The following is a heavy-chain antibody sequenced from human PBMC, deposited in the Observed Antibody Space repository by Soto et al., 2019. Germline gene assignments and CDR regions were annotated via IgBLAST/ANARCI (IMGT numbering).Heavy chain of an antibody. CDR3: ARSITYFDWLLYGGYFDY. J-gene: IGHJ4*02. Sequence: PSETLSLTCTVSGGSISSSSYYWGWIRQPPGKGLEWIGSIYYSGSTYYNPSLKSRVTISVDTSKNQFSLKLSSVTAADTAVYYCARSITYFDWLLYGGYFDYWGQGTLVTVSS. D-gene: IGHD3-9*01. CDR2: IYYSGST. V-gene: IGHV4-39*01. CDR1: GGSISSSSYY.